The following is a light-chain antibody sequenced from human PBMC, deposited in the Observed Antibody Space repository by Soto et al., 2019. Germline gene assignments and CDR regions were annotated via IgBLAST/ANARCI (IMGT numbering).Light chain of an antibody. CDR2: DAS. CDR1: QTISSW. CDR3: QQFEDFPRAII. Sequence: IQVTQSASSLSASVGDRVTITCRASQTISSWLAWYQQKPGKAPKLLIYDASNLETGVPSRFSGSGSGTDFTFTISSLQPEDIATYYCQQFEDFPRAIIFGQGTRLEIK. V-gene: IGKV1-33*01. J-gene: IGKJ5*01.